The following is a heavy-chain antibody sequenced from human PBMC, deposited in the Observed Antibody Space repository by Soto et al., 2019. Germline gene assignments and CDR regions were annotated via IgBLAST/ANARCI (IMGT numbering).Heavy chain of an antibody. J-gene: IGHJ6*02. Sequence: EVQLVQSGAEVKKPGESLKISCKGSGYSFTSYWIGWVRQMPGKGLEWMGIIYPGDSDTRYSPSFQGQVTISADKSISTAYLQWSSLTASDTAMYYCARLHNPSGSYYCGMDVWGQGTTVTVSS. CDR3: ARLHNPSGSYYCGMDV. CDR2: IYPGDSDT. D-gene: IGHD1-26*01. CDR1: GYSFTSYW. V-gene: IGHV5-51*03.